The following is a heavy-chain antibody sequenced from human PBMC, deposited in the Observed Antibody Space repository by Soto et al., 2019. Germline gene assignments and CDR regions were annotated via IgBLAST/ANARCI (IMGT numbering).Heavy chain of an antibody. V-gene: IGHV1-18*01. J-gene: IGHJ4*02. D-gene: IGHD3-22*01. CDR3: ARVGAYHSAGTGYMAYFEY. Sequence: QVLLVQSGAEVKKPGASLKVSCKASGYTFTSFGISWVRQAPGQGLEWMGWINIHKGNANYAQKVQGRVTMTTDTSMSTAYIELMNMRSDDTAVYYCARVGAYHSAGTGYMAYFEYWGQGTLVIVSS. CDR1: GYTFTSFG. CDR2: INIHKGNA.